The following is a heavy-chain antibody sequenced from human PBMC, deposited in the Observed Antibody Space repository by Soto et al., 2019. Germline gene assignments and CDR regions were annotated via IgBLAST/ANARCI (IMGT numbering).Heavy chain of an antibody. D-gene: IGHD2-15*01. V-gene: IGHV4-34*01. Sequence: PSDPLSHTCAVCGGSFSATYWTWIRTHPGKGLEWIGEISHTGNTNYNASLKSRLSVSVDTSKNQFSLKLTSVTAADTATYYCATARWDYWGQGTQVTVSS. CDR2: ISHTGNT. J-gene: IGHJ4*02. CDR1: GGSFSATY. CDR3: ATARWDY.